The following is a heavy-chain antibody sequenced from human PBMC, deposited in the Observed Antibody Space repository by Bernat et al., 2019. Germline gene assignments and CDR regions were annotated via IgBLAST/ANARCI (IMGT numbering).Heavy chain of an antibody. CDR1: GFTFSSYW. CDR3: ARDTTWIPHDAFDI. CDR2: INSDGSST. D-gene: IGHD5-18*01. Sequence: EVQLVESGGGLVQPGGSLRLSCAASGFTFSSYWMHWVRQAPGTGLVWVSRINSDGSSTSYADSVKGRFTISRDNAKNTLYLQMNSLRAEDTAVYYCARDTTWIPHDAFDIWGQGTMVTVSS. V-gene: IGHV3-74*01. J-gene: IGHJ3*02.